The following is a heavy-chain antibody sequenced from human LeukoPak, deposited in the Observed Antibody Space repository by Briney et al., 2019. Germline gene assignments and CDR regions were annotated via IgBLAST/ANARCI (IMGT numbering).Heavy chain of an antibody. Sequence: GGSLRLSCAASGFTFSDYYMSWIRQAPGKGLEWVSYISSSGSTIYYAGSVKGRFTISRDNSKNSLYLQMNSLRAEDTAVYSCARPLYATRGAFNIWGQGTMVTVSS. CDR2: ISSSGSTI. CDR1: GFTFSDYY. CDR3: ARPLYATRGAFNI. V-gene: IGHV3-11*01. J-gene: IGHJ3*02. D-gene: IGHD2-8*01.